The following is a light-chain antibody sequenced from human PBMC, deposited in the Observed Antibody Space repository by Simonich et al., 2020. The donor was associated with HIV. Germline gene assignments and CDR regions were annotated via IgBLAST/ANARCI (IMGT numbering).Light chain of an antibody. V-gene: IGKV3-15*01. Sequence: EIVMTQSPATLSVSPGERVTLSCRANQIVSSNLGWYQQKPGQAPRLLIYGASTRATGIPARFSGSGSGTEFTLTISSLQSEDFAVYYCQQYGSSPRTFGPGTKVDIK. CDR1: QIVSSN. CDR2: GAS. J-gene: IGKJ3*01. CDR3: QQYGSSPRT.